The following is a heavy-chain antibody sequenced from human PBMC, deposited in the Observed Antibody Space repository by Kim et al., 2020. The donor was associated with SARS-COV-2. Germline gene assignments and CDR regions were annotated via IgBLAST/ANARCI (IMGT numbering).Heavy chain of an antibody. CDR3: ARMGGGYYQFTFDP. Sequence: ADSVKGRFTISRDNAKNALYLQMNSLRAEDTAVYYCARMGGGYYQFTFDPWGQGTLVTVSS. V-gene: IGHV3-21*01. D-gene: IGHD3-22*01. J-gene: IGHJ5*02.